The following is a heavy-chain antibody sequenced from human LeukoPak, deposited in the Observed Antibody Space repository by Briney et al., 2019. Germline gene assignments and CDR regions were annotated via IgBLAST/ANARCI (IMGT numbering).Heavy chain of an antibody. D-gene: IGHD3-16*02. V-gene: IGHV1-2*02. CDR3: ARDRSRYFDY. J-gene: IGHJ4*02. CDR1: GYTFTGYY. CDR2: INPSSGGT. Sequence: ASVKVSCKTSGYTFTGYYMHWVRQAPGQGLEWMGWINPSSGGTDYAQKSQGRVTMTRDTSISTVYMELSRLRSDDTAVYYCARDRSRYFDYWGQGTLVTVSS.